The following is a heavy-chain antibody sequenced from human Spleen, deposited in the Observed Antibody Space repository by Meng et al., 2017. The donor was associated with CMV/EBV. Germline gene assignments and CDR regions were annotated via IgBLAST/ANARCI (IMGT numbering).Heavy chain of an antibody. CDR1: GFGFSGFA. CDR3: AKVGGYDFWSGHYGGYYHGLDV. J-gene: IGHJ6*02. CDR2: VIGGAGVTT. D-gene: IGHD3-3*01. Sequence: GESLKISCAASGFGFSGFAMSWVRQAPGKGLEWVSGVIGGAGVTTYYADSVKGRFTISRDNSGNTLYLQMNSLRAEDTAVYYCAKVGGYDFWSGHYGGYYHGLDVWGQGTTVTVSS. V-gene: IGHV3-23*01.